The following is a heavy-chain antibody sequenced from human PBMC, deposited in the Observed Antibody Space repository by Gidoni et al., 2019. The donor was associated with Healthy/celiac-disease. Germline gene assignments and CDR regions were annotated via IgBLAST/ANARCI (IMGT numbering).Heavy chain of an antibody. CDR3: VRDLYFPPVFDY. Sequence: QVQLVQSGAEVKKPGASVKVSCKASGYTFTSYDINWVRQATGQGLAWMGWMNPNSGNTGYAQKFQGRVTMTRNTSISTAYMELSSLRSEDTAVYYCVRDLYFPPVFDYWGQGTLVTVSS. CDR2: MNPNSGNT. CDR1: GYTFTSYD. V-gene: IGHV1-8*01. J-gene: IGHJ4*02. D-gene: IGHD2-8*01.